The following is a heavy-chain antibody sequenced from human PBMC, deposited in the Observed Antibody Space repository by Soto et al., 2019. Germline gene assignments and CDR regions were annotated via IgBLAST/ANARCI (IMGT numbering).Heavy chain of an antibody. J-gene: IGHJ6*02. CDR1: GGSISSGDYY. CDR2: IYYSGST. Sequence: SETLSLTCTVSGGSISSGDYYWSWIRQHPGKALEWIGYIYYSGSTYYNPSLESRVSISGDTSKNQFSLKLSSVTAADTAVYYCAGVNPAADYYGMDVWGQGTTVTV. D-gene: IGHD2-15*01. CDR3: AGVNPAADYYGMDV. V-gene: IGHV4-31*03.